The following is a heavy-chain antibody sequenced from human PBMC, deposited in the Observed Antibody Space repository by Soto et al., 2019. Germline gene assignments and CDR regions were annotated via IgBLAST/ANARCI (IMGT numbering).Heavy chain of an antibody. V-gene: IGHV1-2*02. CDR1: GYTFTGYY. D-gene: IGHD6-13*01. CDR2: INPNSGGT. CDR3: ARGWGAAANHSWFDP. Sequence: QVQLVQSGAEVMKPGASVKVSCKASGYTFTGYYMHWVRQAPGQGLEWMGWINPNSGGTNYAQKFQGRVTMTRDTSISTAYMELSRLRSDDTAVYYCARGWGAAANHSWFDPWGQGTLVTVSS. J-gene: IGHJ5*02.